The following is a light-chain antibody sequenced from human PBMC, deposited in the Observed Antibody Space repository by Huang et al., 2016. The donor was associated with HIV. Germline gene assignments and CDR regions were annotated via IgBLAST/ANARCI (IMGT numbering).Light chain of an antibody. CDR3: QQSYNIPRT. CDR2: GAS. Sequence: DIQMTQAPPSLSAAVGDRVIITCRASQIINKYLNWHQQMPGRAPNLLISGASSLQGGVSSRFSGSGSGTDFTLTIRDLQPEDTATYHCQQSYNIPRTFGQGTLLEI. V-gene: IGKV1-39*01. J-gene: IGKJ2*01. CDR1: QIINKY.